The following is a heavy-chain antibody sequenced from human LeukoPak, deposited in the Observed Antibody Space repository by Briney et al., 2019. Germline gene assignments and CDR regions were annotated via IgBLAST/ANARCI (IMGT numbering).Heavy chain of an antibody. D-gene: IGHD3-3*01. J-gene: IGHJ4*02. V-gene: IGHV4-39*07. CDR1: GGSISSSSYY. CDR3: ARLYYDFWSGYEFDY. CDR2: IYYSGST. Sequence: SETLSLTCTVSGGSISSSSYYWGWIRQPPGKGLEWIGSIYYSGSTYYNPSLKSRVTISVDTSKNQFSLKLSSVTAADTAMYYCARLYYDFWSGYEFDYWGQGTLVTVSS.